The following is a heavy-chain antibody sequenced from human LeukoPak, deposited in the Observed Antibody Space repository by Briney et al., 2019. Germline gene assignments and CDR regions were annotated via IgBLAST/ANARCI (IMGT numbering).Heavy chain of an antibody. J-gene: IGHJ4*02. CDR3: ARDLPQRARSIAARTFDY. D-gene: IGHD6-6*01. Sequence: ASVKVSCKASGYTFTGYYMHWVRQAPGQGLEWMGWINPNSGGTNYAQKFQGRVTMTRDTSISTAYMELSRLRSDDTAVYYCARDLPQRARSIAARTFDYWGQGTLVTVSS. V-gene: IGHV1-2*02. CDR1: GYTFTGYY. CDR2: INPNSGGT.